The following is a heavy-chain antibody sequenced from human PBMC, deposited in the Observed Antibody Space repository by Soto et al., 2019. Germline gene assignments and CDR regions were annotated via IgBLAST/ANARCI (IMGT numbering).Heavy chain of an antibody. D-gene: IGHD3-3*01. Sequence: SETLSLTCTVSGGSISSGGYYWSWIRQHPGKGLEWIGYIYYSGRTYYNPSLKSRVTISVDTSKNQFSLKLSSVTAADTAVYYCARGNRGTLYYDFWIGYSRSWFDPWGQGTLVTVSS. CDR3: ARGNRGTLYYDFWIGYSRSWFDP. J-gene: IGHJ5*02. V-gene: IGHV4-31*02. CDR2: IYYSGRT. CDR1: GGSISSGGYY.